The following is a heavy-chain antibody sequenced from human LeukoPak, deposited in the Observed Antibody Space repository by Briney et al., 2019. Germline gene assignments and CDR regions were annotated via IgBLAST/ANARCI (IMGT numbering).Heavy chain of an antibody. CDR2: INPNSGGT. D-gene: IGHD6-19*01. Sequence: AASVKVSCKASGYTFTGYYMHWVRQAPGQGLEWMGWINPNSGGTNYAQKFQGRVTMTRDTSISTAYMELSRLRSDDTAVYYCARDKSRRQWLVLGMHYWGQGTLVTVSS. CDR3: ARDKSRRQWLVLGMHY. V-gene: IGHV1-2*02. J-gene: IGHJ4*02. CDR1: GYTFTGYY.